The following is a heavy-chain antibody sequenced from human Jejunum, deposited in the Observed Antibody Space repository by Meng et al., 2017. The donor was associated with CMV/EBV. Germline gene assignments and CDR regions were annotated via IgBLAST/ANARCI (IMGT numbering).Heavy chain of an antibody. J-gene: IGHJ4*02. Sequence: SNSHSISWLREVPGQGVEWMGRIIPRVGIPNYIPKFQGKITISADKSTNTAYLEVTSLTSEDTAMHYCARGSQVVAGIEDHYLDYWGQGSLVTVSS. D-gene: IGHD6-19*01. V-gene: IGHV1-69*04. CDR2: IIPRVGIP. CDR3: ARGSQVVAGIEDHYLDY. CDR1: SNSHS.